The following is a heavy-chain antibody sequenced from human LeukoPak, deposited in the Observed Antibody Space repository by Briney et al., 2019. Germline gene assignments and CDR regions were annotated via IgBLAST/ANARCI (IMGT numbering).Heavy chain of an antibody. Sequence: SVKVSCKASGGTFSSYTISWVRQAPGQGLEWMGGIIPIFGTANYAQKFQGRVTITADESTSTAYMELSSLRSEDTAVYYCARGRYSSSINSMDVWGQGTTVTVSS. V-gene: IGHV1-69*13. CDR2: IIPIFGTA. D-gene: IGHD6-6*01. CDR1: GGTFSSYT. CDR3: ARGRYSSSINSMDV. J-gene: IGHJ6*02.